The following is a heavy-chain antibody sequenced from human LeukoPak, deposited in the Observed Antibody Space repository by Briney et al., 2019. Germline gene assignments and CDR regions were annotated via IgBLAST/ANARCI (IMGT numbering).Heavy chain of an antibody. D-gene: IGHD5-24*01. CDR3: VRGAGRDGFNP. J-gene: IGHJ5*02. CDR1: GVSIISSY. Sequence: SSETLSLTCAVSGVSIISSYWSWIRQPPGKGLEWIGYIYYSGDTNYNPSLRGRVTMSVDTSKNQFSLRLTSVTAADTAMYYCVRGAGRDGFNPRGQGTLVTVPS. V-gene: IGHV4-59*01. CDR2: IYYSGDT.